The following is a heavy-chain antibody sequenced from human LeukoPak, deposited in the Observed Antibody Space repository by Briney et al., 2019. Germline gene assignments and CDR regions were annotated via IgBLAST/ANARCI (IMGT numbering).Heavy chain of an antibody. CDR1: GGSISSGSYY. V-gene: IGHV4-61*02. J-gene: IGHJ4*02. Sequence: SQTLSLTCTVSGGSISSGSYYWSWIRQPAGKGLEWIGRIYTSGSTNYNPSLKSRVTISVDTSKNQFSLKLSSVTAADTAVYYCAREGSGWAYYYDSSGYYGSTGFDYWGQGTLVTVSS. CDR2: IYTSGST. CDR3: AREGSGWAYYYDSSGYYGSTGFDY. D-gene: IGHD3-22*01.